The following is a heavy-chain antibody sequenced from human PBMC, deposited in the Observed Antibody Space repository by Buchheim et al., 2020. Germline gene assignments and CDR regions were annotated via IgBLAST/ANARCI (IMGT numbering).Heavy chain of an antibody. J-gene: IGHJ6*02. Sequence: EVQLLESGGGLVQPGGSLRLSCAASGFTFSSFAMSWVRQAPGKGLEWVSAISGSGGSTYYADSVKGRFTISRDNSKNTLYLQMNSLRAEDTAVYYCAKIVDFWSGYPYYGMDVWGQGTT. CDR3: AKIVDFWSGYPYYGMDV. CDR1: GFTFSSFA. D-gene: IGHD3-3*01. V-gene: IGHV3-23*01. CDR2: ISGSGGST.